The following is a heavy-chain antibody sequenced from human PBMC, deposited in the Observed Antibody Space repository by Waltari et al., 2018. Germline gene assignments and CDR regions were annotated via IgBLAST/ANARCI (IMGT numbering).Heavy chain of an antibody. V-gene: IGHV1-46*01. CDR3: AREHTVEGYMDY. CDR2: SGPSSGNA. CDR1: RSTFTSYY. J-gene: IGHJ4*02. Sequence: QVQLVQSGAEVKPPGASVKVSCEASRSTFTSYYMHWVRQAPRQGLEGMGISGPSSGNASYAQRFQGRVTLTGNTSTNTVYRELSGLKFEDTAIYYCAREHTVEGYMDYWGQGTQVTVSS. D-gene: IGHD4-17*01.